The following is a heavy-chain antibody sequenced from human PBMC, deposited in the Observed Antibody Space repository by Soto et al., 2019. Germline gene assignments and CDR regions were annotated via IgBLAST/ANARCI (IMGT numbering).Heavy chain of an antibody. Sequence: DVQLVESGGGLVQPGRSLRLSCAASGFIFHDCAMHWVRQAPEKGLEWVSGISWNSGAIGYADSVKGRFTISRDNAKNSLYLQMDSLRAEDTALYYCATDRAAYGADVFDLWGQGTVVTVSS. D-gene: IGHD2-15*01. CDR2: ISWNSGAI. V-gene: IGHV3-9*01. CDR1: GFIFHDCA. J-gene: IGHJ3*01. CDR3: ATDRAAYGADVFDL.